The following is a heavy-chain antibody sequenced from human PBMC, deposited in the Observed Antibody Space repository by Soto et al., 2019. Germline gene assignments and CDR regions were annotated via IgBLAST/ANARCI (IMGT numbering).Heavy chain of an antibody. CDR2: ISYDGSNK. CDR1: GFTFSSYA. Sequence: GGSLRLSCAASGFTFSSYAMHWVRQAPGKGLEWVAVISYDGSNKYYADSVKGRFTISRDNSKNTLYLQMGSLGAEDMAVYYCARTAFYGSGSYFDYWGQGTLVTVSS. CDR3: ARTAFYGSGSYFDY. V-gene: IGHV3-30*14. J-gene: IGHJ4*02. D-gene: IGHD3-10*01.